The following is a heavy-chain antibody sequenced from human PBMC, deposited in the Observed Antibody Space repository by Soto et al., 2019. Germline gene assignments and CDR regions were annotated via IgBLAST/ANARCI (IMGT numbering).Heavy chain of an antibody. CDR2: IYYSGST. CDR3: ARIREGDNYPSYYMDV. J-gene: IGHJ6*03. CDR1: GGSISSYY. V-gene: IGHV4-59*08. D-gene: IGHD1-26*01. Sequence: SETLSLTCTVSGGSISSYYWSWIRQPPGKGLEWIGYIYYSGSTNYNPSLKSRVTISVDTSKNQFSLKLSSVTAADTAVYYCARIREGDNYPSYYMDVWGKGTTVTVSS.